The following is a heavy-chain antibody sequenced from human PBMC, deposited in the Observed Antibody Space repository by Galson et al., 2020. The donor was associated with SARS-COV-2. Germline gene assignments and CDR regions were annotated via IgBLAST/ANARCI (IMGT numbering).Heavy chain of an antibody. D-gene: IGHD3-3*01. Sequence: SETLSLTCTVSGGSISSGGYYWSWIRQHPGKGLEWIGYIYYSGSTYYNPSLKSRVTISVDTSKNQFSLKLRSVTAADTAVYYCARGGTIFGVVSYGMDVWGQGTTVTVSS. V-gene: IGHV4-31*03. CDR3: ARGGTIFGVVSYGMDV. CDR1: GGSISSGGYY. CDR2: IYYSGST. J-gene: IGHJ6*02.